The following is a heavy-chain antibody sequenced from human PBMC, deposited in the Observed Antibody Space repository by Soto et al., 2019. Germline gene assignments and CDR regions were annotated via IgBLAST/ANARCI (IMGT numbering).Heavy chain of an antibody. Sequence: GGSLIXSCLASVITFVILAISFFLQSPGEGLECGSTITDTGGYTKYADSVRGRFTMSRDNSKKTLYLQMNSLRVEDSALYYCARGSKASYKGSRIFEFWGRGTLV. CDR1: VITFVILA. CDR2: ITDTGGYT. J-gene: IGHJ4*02. V-gene: IGHV3-23*01. D-gene: IGHD3-10*01. CDR3: ARGSKASYKGSRIFEF.